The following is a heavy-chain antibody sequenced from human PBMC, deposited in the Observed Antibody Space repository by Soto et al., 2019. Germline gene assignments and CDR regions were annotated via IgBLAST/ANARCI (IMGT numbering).Heavy chain of an antibody. CDR2: IYSGGST. Sequence: GGSLRLSCAASGFTVSSNYMSWVRQAPGKGLEWVSVIYSGGSTYYADSVKGRFTISRDNSKNTLYLQMNSLRAEDTAVYYCARSRGEDQLLSPSFYYYHGMDVWGQGTAVTVSS. D-gene: IGHD2-2*01. J-gene: IGHJ6*02. V-gene: IGHV3-53*01. CDR3: ARSRGEDQLLSPSFYYYHGMDV. CDR1: GFTVSSNY.